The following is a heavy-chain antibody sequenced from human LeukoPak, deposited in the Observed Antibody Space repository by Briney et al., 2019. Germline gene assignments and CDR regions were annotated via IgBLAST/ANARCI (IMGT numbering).Heavy chain of an antibody. J-gene: IGHJ4*02. D-gene: IGHD3-10*01. Sequence: GGSLRLSCAASGFTFSSYSMNWVRQAPGKGLEWVSSISSSSSYIYYADSVKGRFTISRDNAKNSLYLQMNSLRAEDTAVYYCAASGPRVGEFTYWGQGTLVTVSS. CDR3: AASGPRVGEFTY. CDR1: GFTFSSYS. V-gene: IGHV3-21*01. CDR2: ISSSSSYI.